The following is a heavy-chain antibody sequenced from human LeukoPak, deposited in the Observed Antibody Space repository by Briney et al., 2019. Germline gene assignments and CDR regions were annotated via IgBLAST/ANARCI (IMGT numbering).Heavy chain of an antibody. CDR1: GGSISSGDYY. D-gene: IGHD3-3*01. V-gene: IGHV4-61*08. CDR2: IYYSGST. CDR3: ARQSTYYDFWSGYSAGRYFDY. Sequence: PSETLSLTCTVSGGSISSGDYYWSWVRQPPGKGLEWIGYIYYSGSTNYNPSLKSRVTISVDTSKNQFSLKLSSVTAADTAVYYCARQSTYYDFWSGYSAGRYFDYWGQGTLVTVSS. J-gene: IGHJ4*02.